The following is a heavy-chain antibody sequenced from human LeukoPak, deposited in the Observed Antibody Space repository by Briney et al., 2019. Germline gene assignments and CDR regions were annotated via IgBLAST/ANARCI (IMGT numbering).Heavy chain of an antibody. CDR1: GFTFGDYA. V-gene: IGHV3-49*04. CDR3: TRDQTPYY. Sequence: PGGSLRLSCTGSGFTFGDYAMTWVRQAPGKGLEWVGFIRSRIYGGTPEYAASVKGRFTISRDDSEGVAYLQMNSLKTEDTAVYYCTRDQTPYYWGQGTLVTVSS. CDR2: IRSRIYGGTP. J-gene: IGHJ4*02.